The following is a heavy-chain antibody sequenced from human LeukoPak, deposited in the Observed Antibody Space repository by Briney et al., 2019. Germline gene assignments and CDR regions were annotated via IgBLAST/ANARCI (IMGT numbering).Heavy chain of an antibody. J-gene: IGHJ4*02. CDR1: RGSITSRSYY. CDR3: ARRIAAAVYYFDY. V-gene: IGHV4-39*01. Sequence: SSETLSLTCTVSRGSITSRSYYWAWIRQPPGKGLEWIGSIYDSGTTYYNPSLESRVTISVDTSKNQFSLSLRSVTAADTALYYCARRIAAAVYYFDYWGQGTRVTVSS. CDR2: IYDSGTT. D-gene: IGHD6-13*01.